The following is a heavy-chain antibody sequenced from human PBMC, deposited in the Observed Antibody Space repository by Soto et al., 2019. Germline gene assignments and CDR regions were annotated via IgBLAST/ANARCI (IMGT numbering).Heavy chain of an antibody. V-gene: IGHV3-30*18. CDR3: AKDLWSRSSTSALDS. Sequence: QVQLVSSGGGVVQPGRSLRLSCATSGFSFSSFGLHWVRQTPGKGLEWVAAISSDGSSKDYADSVKGRFIISRDGSNNTLYLQMDRLRAEDTAVYYCAKDLWSRSSTSALDSWGQGSLVTVSS. CDR2: ISSDGSSK. D-gene: IGHD2-21*01. CDR1: GFSFSSFG. J-gene: IGHJ4*02.